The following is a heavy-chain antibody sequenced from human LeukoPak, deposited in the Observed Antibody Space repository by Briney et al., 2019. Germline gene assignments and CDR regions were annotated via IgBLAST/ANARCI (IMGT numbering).Heavy chain of an antibody. V-gene: IGHV3-23*01. CDR3: AKAPVHGSGGSSYSFYY. CDR2: ISGSGGST. D-gene: IGHD2-15*01. CDR1: GFIFSSYA. J-gene: IGHJ4*02. Sequence: GGSVRVSCPASGFIFSSYAMSWVRPAPGKGLEWVSAISGSGGSTYYADSVQGRFTISRHTSKNTMYRQLNSLRAEDRAVYYCAKAPVHGSGGSSYSFYYWGQGNPVTVSS.